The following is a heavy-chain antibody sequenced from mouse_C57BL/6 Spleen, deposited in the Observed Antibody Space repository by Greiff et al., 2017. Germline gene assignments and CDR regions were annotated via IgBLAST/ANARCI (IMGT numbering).Heavy chain of an antibody. CDR3: ARGITTVVATPGYFDY. D-gene: IGHD1-1*01. CDR1: GYAFTNYL. CDR2: INPGSGGT. Sequence: QVQLKESGAELVRPGTSVKVSCKASGYAFTNYLIEWVKQRPGQGLEWIGVINPGSGGTNYNEKFKGKATLTADKSSSTAYMQLSSLTSEDSAVYCCARGITTVVATPGYFDYWGQGTTLTVSS. J-gene: IGHJ2*01. V-gene: IGHV1-54*01.